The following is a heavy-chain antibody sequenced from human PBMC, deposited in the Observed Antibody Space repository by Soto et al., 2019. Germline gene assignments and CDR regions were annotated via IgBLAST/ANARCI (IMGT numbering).Heavy chain of an antibody. CDR3: ARECTTTVTTGSRMCYYYGMDV. Sequence: ASVKVSCKASGYTFTSYYMHWVRQAPGQGLEWMGIINPSGGSTSYAQKFQGRVTMTRDTSTSTVYMELSSLRSEDTAVYHCARECTTTVTTGSRMCYYYGMDVWGQGTTVTVSS. V-gene: IGHV1-46*01. D-gene: IGHD4-17*01. CDR2: INPSGGST. J-gene: IGHJ6*02. CDR1: GYTFTSYY.